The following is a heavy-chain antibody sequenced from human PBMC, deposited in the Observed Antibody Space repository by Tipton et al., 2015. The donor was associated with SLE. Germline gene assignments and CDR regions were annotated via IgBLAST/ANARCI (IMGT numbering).Heavy chain of an antibody. V-gene: IGHV4-39*01. CDR3: TRAEFSSNWYMYWHFDL. D-gene: IGHD6-13*01. CDR2: INTGGGT. CDR1: GGSITSSSYF. Sequence: TLSLTCTVSGGSITSSSYFWGWIRQSPGKGLEWIGNINTGGGTYRNPSLMSRVTISVDTSKTQFSLNLSSVTASDTAAYFCTRAEFSSNWYMYWHFDLWGRGTLVTVSS. J-gene: IGHJ2*01.